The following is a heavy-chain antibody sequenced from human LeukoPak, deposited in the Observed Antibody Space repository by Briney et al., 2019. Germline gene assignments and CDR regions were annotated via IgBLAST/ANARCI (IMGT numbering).Heavy chain of an antibody. CDR1: GGSISSSNW. Sequence: ETLSLTCAVSGGSISSSNWWSWVRQAPGKGLEWVSVIHSGGSTDYADSVKGRFTISRDNSKNTVYLQMNSLRAEDTAVYYCARDLGITVSGTGYFDYWGQGTLVTVSS. J-gene: IGHJ4*02. CDR2: IHSGGST. V-gene: IGHV3-53*01. D-gene: IGHD6-19*01. CDR3: ARDLGITVSGTGYFDY.